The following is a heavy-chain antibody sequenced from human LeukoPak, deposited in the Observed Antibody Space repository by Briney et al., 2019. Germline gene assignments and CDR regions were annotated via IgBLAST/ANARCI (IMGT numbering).Heavy chain of an antibody. D-gene: IGHD3-3*01. Sequence: GGSQRLSCAASGFTFSSYSMNWVRQAPGKGLEWVSSISSSSSYIYYADSVKGRFTISRDNAKNSLYLQMNSLRAEDTAVYYCARGGVELRFLEWLPYYYYVMDVWGQGTTVTVSS. CDR1: GFTFSSYS. V-gene: IGHV3-21*01. CDR3: ARGGVELRFLEWLPYYYYVMDV. J-gene: IGHJ6*02. CDR2: ISSSSSYI.